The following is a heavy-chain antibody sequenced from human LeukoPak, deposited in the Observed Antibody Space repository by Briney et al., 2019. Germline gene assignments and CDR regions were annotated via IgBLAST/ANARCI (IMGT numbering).Heavy chain of an antibody. J-gene: IGHJ6*02. V-gene: IGHV3-43*02. CDR3: AKDGGAPYDFWSGYKPYYYYGMDV. CDR2: ISGDGGST. CDR1: GFTFDDYA. Sequence: PGGSLRLSCAASGFTFDDYAMHWVRQAPGKGLEWVSLISGDGGSTYYADSVKGRFTISRDNSKNPLYLQMNSLRTEDTALYYCAKDGGAPYDFWSGYKPYYYYGMDVWGQGTTVTVSS. D-gene: IGHD3-3*01.